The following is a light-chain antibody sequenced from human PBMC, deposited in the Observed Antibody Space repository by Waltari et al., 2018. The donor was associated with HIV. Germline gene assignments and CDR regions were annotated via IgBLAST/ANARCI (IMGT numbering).Light chain of an antibody. J-gene: IGLJ2*01. CDR3: QSYDSSLNVI. CDR2: DIN. V-gene: IGLV1-40*01. CDR1: NSNIGAGYG. Sequence: QSVLTQPLSVSGAPGQRVTISCTGSNSNIGAGYGVHCYQHLPGAAPKLLISDINNRPPGVPDRFSGDKSGTSASLAITGLQVEDEGDYVCQSYDSSLNVIFGGGTKLTVL.